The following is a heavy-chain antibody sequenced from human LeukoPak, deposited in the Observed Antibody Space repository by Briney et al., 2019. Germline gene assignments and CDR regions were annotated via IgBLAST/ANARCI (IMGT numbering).Heavy chain of an antibody. CDR1: GFFFSNYW. CDR3: ARDTDDFQGLDI. V-gene: IGHV3-7*01. J-gene: IGHJ3*02. D-gene: IGHD3-3*01. Sequence: GGSLRLSCTASGFFFSNYWMSWVRQAQGKGLEWVANINLDGNGRFYVDSVKGRFTISRDNNKKSVYLQMNSLRAEDTAVYYCARDTDDFQGLDIWGQGTRVTVSS. CDR2: INLDGNGR.